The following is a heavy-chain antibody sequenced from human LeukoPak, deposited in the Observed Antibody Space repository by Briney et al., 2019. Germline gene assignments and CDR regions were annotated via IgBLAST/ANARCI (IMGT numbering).Heavy chain of an antibody. D-gene: IGHD1-1*01. J-gene: IGHJ4*02. CDR2: IGGSDGST. CDR3: AKDQINWAYDY. V-gene: IGHV3-23*01. CDR1: GFSFADYT. Sequence: GGSLRLSCAASGFSFADYTMSWVRQAPGKGLEWVSAIGGSDGSTNYADSVKGRFTISRDISKNTLYLQMNSLRAEDTAVYYCAKDQINWAYDYWGQGTLVTVSS.